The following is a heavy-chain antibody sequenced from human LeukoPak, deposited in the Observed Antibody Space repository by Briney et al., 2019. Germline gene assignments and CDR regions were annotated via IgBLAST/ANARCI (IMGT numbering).Heavy chain of an antibody. Sequence: GGSLRLSCAASGFTFSTYGMHWVRQTPGKGLVWVSIISFDGSTTYYGDSVRGRFTISRDNSKNTIDLQMDSLRADDTAICYCARDLHAGRDGLHYGADSWGQGSLVTVSS. CDR2: ISFDGSTT. D-gene: IGHD3-10*01. CDR1: GFTFSTYG. V-gene: IGHV3-33*05. CDR3: ARDLHAGRDGLHYGADS. J-gene: IGHJ4*02.